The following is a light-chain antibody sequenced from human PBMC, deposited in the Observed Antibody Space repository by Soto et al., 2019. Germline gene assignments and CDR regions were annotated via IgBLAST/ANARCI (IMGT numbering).Light chain of an antibody. V-gene: IGKV3-20*01. Sequence: EIVLTQSPGTLSLSPGERATLSCRASQSISSSYLAWYQQKPGQAPRLVMYGASSRATGIPDRFSGFGSGTDFTLTVSSLQAEDVAVYYCQQYHSDPITFGQGTRLEIK. J-gene: IGKJ5*01. CDR3: QQYHSDPIT. CDR2: GAS. CDR1: QSISSSY.